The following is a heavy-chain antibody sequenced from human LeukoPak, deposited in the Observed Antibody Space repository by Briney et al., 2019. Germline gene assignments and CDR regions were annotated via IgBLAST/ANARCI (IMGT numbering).Heavy chain of an antibody. V-gene: IGHV3-7*01. J-gene: IGHJ4*02. Sequence: GGSLRLSCAASGFTFSSYWMTWVRQAPGKGLEWVANIKQDGSEKNYVESVKGRFTISRDNAKNSLYLQMNSLGAEDTAVYYCARETFTDYWGQGTLVTVSS. CDR3: ARETFTDY. D-gene: IGHD3-16*01. CDR1: GFTFSSYW. CDR2: IKQDGSEK.